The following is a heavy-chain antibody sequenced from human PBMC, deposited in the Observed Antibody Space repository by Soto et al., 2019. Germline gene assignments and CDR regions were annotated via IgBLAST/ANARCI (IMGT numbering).Heavy chain of an antibody. V-gene: IGHV1-2*02. J-gene: IGHJ3*02. CDR2: INPATGAA. CDR1: GYPVTAYY. Sequence: QLHLVQSGAVVKKPGASVTVSCSASGYPVTAYYMHWVRQAPGRGLGWMGGINPATGAAKYTQTFQGRVTMTRDPSTSTVFMELSGLTSEDPAVFYCARGGGVGVAGSAAFDMWGQGTLVTVSS. CDR3: ARGGGVGVAGSAAFDM. D-gene: IGHD3-3*01.